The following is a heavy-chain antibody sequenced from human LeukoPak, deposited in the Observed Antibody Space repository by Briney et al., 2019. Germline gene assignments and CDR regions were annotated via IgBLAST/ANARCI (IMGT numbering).Heavy chain of an antibody. J-gene: IGHJ4*02. D-gene: IGHD6-19*01. CDR3: ARGMGIAVAGYGDY. Sequence: PSGTLSLTCAVSGGSISSSNWWSWVRQPPGKGLEWIGEIYHSGSTNYNPSLKSRVTISVDTSKNQFSLKLSSVTAADTAVYYCARGMGIAVAGYGDYWGQGTLVTVSS. CDR1: GGSISSSNW. CDR2: IYHSGST. V-gene: IGHV4-4*02.